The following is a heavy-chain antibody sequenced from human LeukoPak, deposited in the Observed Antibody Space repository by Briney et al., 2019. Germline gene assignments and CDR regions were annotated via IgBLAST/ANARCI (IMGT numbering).Heavy chain of an antibody. D-gene: IGHD4-11*01. CDR2: IYSGARN. V-gene: IGHV3-66*02. Sequence: GGSLRLTCAASGFNVRGGYMSWVRNSPGKGLEWVSVIYSGARNYHADYVKGRFTISRDSSKNTQYLQMNSLRPEDTAIYYCARHYSTGYTTGYLDYWGQEALVTASS. CDR1: GFNVRGGY. J-gene: IGHJ4*02. CDR3: ARHYSTGYTTGYLDY.